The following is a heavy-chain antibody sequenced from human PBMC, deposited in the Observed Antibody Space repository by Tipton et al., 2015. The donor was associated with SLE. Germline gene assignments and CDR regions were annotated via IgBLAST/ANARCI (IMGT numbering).Heavy chain of an antibody. D-gene: IGHD3-16*02. Sequence: TLFLTCTVSGGSISSSDYYWTWIRQHPGKGLEWIGYIYYSGNTYYNPSLKSRITISVDTSTNQFSLKLNSVTAADTAVYYCARWGSFYYYMDVWGKGTTVTVSS. CDR1: GGSISSSDYY. CDR2: IYYSGNT. V-gene: IGHV4-31*03. J-gene: IGHJ6*03. CDR3: ARWGSFYYYMDV.